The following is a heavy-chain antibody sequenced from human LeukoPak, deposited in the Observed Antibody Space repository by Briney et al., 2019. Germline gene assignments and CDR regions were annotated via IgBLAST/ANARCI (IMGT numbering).Heavy chain of an antibody. D-gene: IGHD3-3*01. V-gene: IGHV3-7*01. CDR3: ARGVTYYDFWSGYYWFDP. CDR2: IKQDGSEK. CDR1: GFTFSSYW. Sequence: GGSLRLSCAASGFTFSSYWMSWVRQAPGKGLEWVANIKQDGSEKYYVDSVKGRFTISRDNAKNSLYLQMNSLRAEDTAVYYCARGVTYYDFWSGYYWFDPWGQGTLVTVSS. J-gene: IGHJ5*02.